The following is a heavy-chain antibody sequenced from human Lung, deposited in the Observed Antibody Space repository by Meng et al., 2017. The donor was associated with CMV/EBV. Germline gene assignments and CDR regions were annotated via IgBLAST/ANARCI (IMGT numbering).Heavy chain of an antibody. Sequence: GESLKISCAASGFTFSSYWMAWVRQAPGKGLEWVANIKYDGSEKYYVDSVKGRFSISRDNGKNSLYLQMNSLRVEDTALYYCARDLHGDLTYWGQGTLVTVSS. CDR3: ARDLHGDLTY. CDR2: IKYDGSEK. V-gene: IGHV3-7*01. J-gene: IGHJ4*02. CDR1: GFTFSSYW. D-gene: IGHD4-17*01.